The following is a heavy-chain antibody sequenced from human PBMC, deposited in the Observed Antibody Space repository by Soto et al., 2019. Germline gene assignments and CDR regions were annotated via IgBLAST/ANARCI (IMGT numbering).Heavy chain of an antibody. CDR3: ASTTDDFWSGSLDY. J-gene: IGHJ4*02. V-gene: IGHV4-30-4*01. D-gene: IGHD3-3*01. CDR2: IYYSGST. CDR1: GGSISSGDYY. Sequence: PSETLSLTCTVSGGSISSGDYYWSWIRQPPGKGLEWIGYIYYSGSTYYNPSLKSRVTISVGTSKNQFSLKLSSVTAADTAVYYCASTTDDFWSGSLDYWGQGTLVTXSS.